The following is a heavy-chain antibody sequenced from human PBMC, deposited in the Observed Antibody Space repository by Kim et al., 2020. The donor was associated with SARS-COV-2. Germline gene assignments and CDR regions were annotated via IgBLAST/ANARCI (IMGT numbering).Heavy chain of an antibody. V-gene: IGHV3-11*01. D-gene: IGHD3-9*01. CDR3: ARDPLTVMGY. CDR2: ISKSGTTT. Sequence: GGSLRLSCTASGFIFGDFYMSWIPQAPGRGLEWIAYISKSGTTTYYPDTVKGRFTVSRDNAQNSLYLQMINLRAEDTAVYYCARDPLTVMGYWGHGTLVT. CDR1: GFIFGDFY. J-gene: IGHJ4*01.